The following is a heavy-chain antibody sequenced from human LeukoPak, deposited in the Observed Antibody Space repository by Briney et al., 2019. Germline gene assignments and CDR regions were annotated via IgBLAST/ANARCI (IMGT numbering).Heavy chain of an antibody. CDR3: VRDHYYSMDV. Sequence: GGSLRLSCAASGFTVSSNYMSWVRQAPGKGLDWVSVIYSGGNTYYADSVKGRFTISRDNSKNSLYLQMNSLRADDTAIYYCVRDHYYSMDVWGKGTTVTISS. V-gene: IGHV3-66*01. CDR2: IYSGGNT. CDR1: GFTVSSNY. J-gene: IGHJ6*03.